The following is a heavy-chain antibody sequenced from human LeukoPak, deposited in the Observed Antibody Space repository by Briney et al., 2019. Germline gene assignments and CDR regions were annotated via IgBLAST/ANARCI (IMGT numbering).Heavy chain of an antibody. CDR1: GGSISSYY. V-gene: IGHV4-59*08. CDR3: ARHLRQLLPDY. J-gene: IGHJ4*02. CDR2: IYYSGST. Sequence: SETLSLTCTVSGGSISSYYWSWIRQPPGKGLEWIGYIYYSGSTNYNPSLKSRVTISVDTSKNQFSLKLSSVTAADTAVYYCARHLRQLLPDYCGQGTLVTVSS. D-gene: IGHD2-15*01.